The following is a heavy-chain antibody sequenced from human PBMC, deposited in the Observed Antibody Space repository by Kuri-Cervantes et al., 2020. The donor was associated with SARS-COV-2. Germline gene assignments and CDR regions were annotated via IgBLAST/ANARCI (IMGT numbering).Heavy chain of an antibody. D-gene: IGHD3-10*01. Sequence: SETLSLTCAISGDSVATNSAAWNWLRQSPSRGLEWLGKTYYRSKCYNDSAVSVKSRITINPDTSKNQFSLKLNSVTPEDTAVYYCTMARRGWGHFDYWGQGTLVTVSS. CDR1: GDSVATNSAA. CDR3: TMARRGWGHFDY. V-gene: IGHV6-1*01. CDR2: TYYRSKCYN. J-gene: IGHJ4*02.